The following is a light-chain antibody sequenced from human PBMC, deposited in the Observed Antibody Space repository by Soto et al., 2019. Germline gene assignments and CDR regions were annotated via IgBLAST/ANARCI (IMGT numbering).Light chain of an antibody. V-gene: IGLV2-14*01. CDR3: SSYRRTTFPHVV. Sequence: QSALTQPASMSGSPGQSITISCTGTTSDIGADDFVSWYQHHPDKTPQLIIFEVTYRPTGISHRFSASKSGNTASLTISGLQAEDEAFYYCSSYRRTTFPHVVFGGGTKVTVL. J-gene: IGLJ2*01. CDR2: EVT. CDR1: TSDIGADDF.